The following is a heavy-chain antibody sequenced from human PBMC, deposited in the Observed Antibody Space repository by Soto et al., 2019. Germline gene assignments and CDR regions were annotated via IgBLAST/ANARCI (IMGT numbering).Heavy chain of an antibody. CDR2: IYHSGST. CDR3: AGGYCGGGCYYYCYCGMDV. V-gene: IGHV4-30-2*01. J-gene: IGHJ6*02. Sequence: SETLSLTCAVSGGSISSGGYSWSWIRQPPGKGLEWIGYIYHSGSTYYNPSLKSRVTISVDRSKNQFSLKLSSVTAADTAVYYCAGGYCGGGCYYYCYCGMDVWGQGTTVTVSS. CDR1: GGSISSGGYS. D-gene: IGHD2-21*02.